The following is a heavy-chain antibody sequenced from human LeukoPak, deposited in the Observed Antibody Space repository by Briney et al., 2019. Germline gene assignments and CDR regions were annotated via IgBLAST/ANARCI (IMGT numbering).Heavy chain of an antibody. Sequence: GGSLRLSCVASGLTFSKFAMSWVRQAPGEGLEWVSVISGDSGTTVHADSVRARFSISRDNSKNTLYLQMNSLRAEDTAVYYCAGTITMVRGVTPNFDYWGQGTLVTVSS. D-gene: IGHD3-10*01. J-gene: IGHJ4*02. CDR2: ISGDSGTT. CDR1: GLTFSKFA. CDR3: AGTITMVRGVTPNFDY. V-gene: IGHV3-23*01.